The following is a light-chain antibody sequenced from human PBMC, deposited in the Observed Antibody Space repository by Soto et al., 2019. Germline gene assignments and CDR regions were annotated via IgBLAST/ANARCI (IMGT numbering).Light chain of an antibody. Sequence: EIVLTQSPGTLSLSPGERGTLSCRASQSVSSSYLAWYQQKSGQPPRLLIYGASSRATGIPDRFSGSGSGTDFTLTISRLEPEDFAVYYCQQYGSSPLTFGGGTKVEIK. CDR2: GAS. J-gene: IGKJ4*01. V-gene: IGKV3-20*01. CDR3: QQYGSSPLT. CDR1: QSVSSSY.